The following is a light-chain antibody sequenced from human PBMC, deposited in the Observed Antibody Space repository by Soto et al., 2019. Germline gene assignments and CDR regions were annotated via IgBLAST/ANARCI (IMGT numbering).Light chain of an antibody. CDR2: GSI. J-gene: IGLJ1*01. V-gene: IGLV1-40*01. CDR3: QSYDGSLSLRYV. Sequence: QSVLTQPPSVSGAPGQRVTISCTGNSSNIGAGYDVHWFQQLPGAAPKLLIYGSINRPSGVPDRFSGSKSATSACLAITGLQAEDEAEYYCQSYDGSLSLRYVFGTGTKVTVL. CDR1: SSNIGAGYD.